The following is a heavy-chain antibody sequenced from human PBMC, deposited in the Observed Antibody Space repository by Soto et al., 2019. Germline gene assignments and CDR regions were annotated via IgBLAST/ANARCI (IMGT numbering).Heavy chain of an antibody. D-gene: IGHD2-2*01. V-gene: IGHV1-69*02. J-gene: IGHJ1*01. CDR1: GGTFSSYT. CDR3: ASGGIVVVPAAMPSPKYFQH. Sequence: QVKLVQSGAEVKKPGSSVKVSCKASGGTFSSYTISWVRQAPGQGLEWMGRIIPILGIANYAQKFQGRVTITAEKSTSTAYMELSSLRSEYTAVYYCASGGIVVVPAAMPSPKYFQHWGQGTLVTVSS. CDR2: IIPILGIA.